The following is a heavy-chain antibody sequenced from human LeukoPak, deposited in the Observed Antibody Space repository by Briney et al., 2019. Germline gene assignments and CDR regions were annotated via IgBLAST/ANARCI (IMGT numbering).Heavy chain of an antibody. CDR2: ISSSGSTI. Sequence: GGSLRPSRAASGFTFSSYEMNWVRQAPGKGLEWVSYISSSGSTIYYADSVKGRFTISRDNTKNSLYLQMNSLRAEDTAVYYCAELGITMIGGVWGKGTTVAISS. CDR3: AELGITMIGGV. J-gene: IGHJ6*04. V-gene: IGHV3-48*03. D-gene: IGHD3-10*02. CDR1: GFTFSSYE.